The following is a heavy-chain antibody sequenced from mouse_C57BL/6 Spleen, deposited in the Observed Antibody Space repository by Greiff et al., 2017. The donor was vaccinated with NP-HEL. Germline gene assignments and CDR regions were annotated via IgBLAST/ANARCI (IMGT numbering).Heavy chain of an antibody. CDR3: ARSPPNYYYGSYWYFDV. D-gene: IGHD1-1*01. CDR2: ILPGSGST. CDR1: GYTFTGYW. J-gene: IGHJ1*03. Sequence: VQLQQSGAELMKPGASVKLSCKATGYTFTGYWIEWVKQRPGHGLEWIGEILPGSGSTNYNEKFKGKATFTADTSSNTAYMQLSSLTTEDSAIYYCARSPPNYYYGSYWYFDVWGTGTTVTVSS. V-gene: IGHV1-9*01.